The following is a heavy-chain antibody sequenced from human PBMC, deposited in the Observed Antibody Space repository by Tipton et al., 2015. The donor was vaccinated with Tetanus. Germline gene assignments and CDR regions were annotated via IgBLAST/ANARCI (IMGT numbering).Heavy chain of an antibody. CDR2: IKHDGSEN. Sequence: TLSLTCTVSGGSISSSNYYWGWIRQPPGKGLEWVANIKHDGSENYYVDSVKGRFTISRDNAKNSLYLQMNSLRAEDTAVYYCARDPTRRFDYWGPGTLVTVSS. J-gene: IGHJ4*02. CDR3: ARDPTRRFDY. CDR1: GGSISSSNYY. D-gene: IGHD1/OR15-1a*01. V-gene: IGHV3-7*01.